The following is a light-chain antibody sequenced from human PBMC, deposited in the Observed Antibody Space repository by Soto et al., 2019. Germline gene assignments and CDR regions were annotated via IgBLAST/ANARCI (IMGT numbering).Light chain of an antibody. V-gene: IGKV3-20*01. CDR1: QTVSSY. Sequence: ENVLTQSPGTLSLSPGERATLSCRASQTVSSYLTWYQQRPGQAPRLLIYGASKRATSIPDRFSGSGSGTDFTLTSSRLEPEAFALYYCQQYGTSPITFGQGTRLEIK. J-gene: IGKJ5*01. CDR2: GAS. CDR3: QQYGTSPIT.